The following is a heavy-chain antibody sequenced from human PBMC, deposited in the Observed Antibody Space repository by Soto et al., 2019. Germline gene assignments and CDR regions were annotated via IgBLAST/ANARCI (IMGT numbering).Heavy chain of an antibody. Sequence: SETLSLTCTVSGGSISSLYWSWIRQPPGKGLEWIGYIYYSGSTNYNPSLKSRVTISVDTSKNQFSLKLSSVTAADTAVYYCARGGSSWPPDDAFDIWGQGTMVTVSS. CDR2: IYYSGST. CDR1: GGSISSLY. CDR3: ARGGSSWPPDDAFDI. V-gene: IGHV4-59*11. D-gene: IGHD6-13*01. J-gene: IGHJ3*02.